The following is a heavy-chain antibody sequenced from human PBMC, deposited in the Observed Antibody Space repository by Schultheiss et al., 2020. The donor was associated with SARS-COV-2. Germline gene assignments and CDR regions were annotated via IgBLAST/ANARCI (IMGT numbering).Heavy chain of an antibody. V-gene: IGHV3-30*03. J-gene: IGHJ4*02. D-gene: IGHD6-19*01. CDR3: ARDWQWALDY. CDR2: ISYDGSNK. CDR1: GFTFSSYG. Sequence: GGSLRLSCAASGFTFSSYGMHWVRQALGKGLEWVAVISYDGSNKYYADSVKGRFTISRDNSKNTLYLQMNNLRAEDTAVYYCARDWQWALDYWGQGTLVTVSS.